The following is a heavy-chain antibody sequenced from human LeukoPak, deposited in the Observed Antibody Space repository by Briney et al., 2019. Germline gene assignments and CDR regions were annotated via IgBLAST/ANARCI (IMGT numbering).Heavy chain of an antibody. J-gene: IGHJ5*02. V-gene: IGHV4-39*01. Sequence: KSSETLSLACTVSGGSISSSSYYWGWIRQPPGKGLEWIGSIYYSGSTYYNPSLKSRVTISVDTSKNQFSLKLSSVTAADTAVYYCARQRDRTPFDPWGQGTLVTVSS. D-gene: IGHD1-14*01. CDR3: ARQRDRTPFDP. CDR2: IYYSGST. CDR1: GGSISSSSYY.